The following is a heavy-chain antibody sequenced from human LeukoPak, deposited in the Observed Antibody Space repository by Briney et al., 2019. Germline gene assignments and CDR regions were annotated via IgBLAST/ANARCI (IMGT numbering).Heavy chain of an antibody. CDR1: GGSFSGYY. CDR3: ARGSPSTAAVPAS. Sequence: SETLSLTCAVYGGSFSGYYWSWIRQPAGKGLEWIGRVYSSGSTNYNPSFESRVTMSVDTSKNQISLRLSSVTAADTAVYYCARGSPSTAAVPASWGQGTLVTVSS. V-gene: IGHV4-59*10. D-gene: IGHD6-13*01. CDR2: VYSSGST. J-gene: IGHJ5*02.